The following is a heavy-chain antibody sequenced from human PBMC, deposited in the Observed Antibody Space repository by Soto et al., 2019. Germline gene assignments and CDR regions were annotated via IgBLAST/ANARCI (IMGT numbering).Heavy chain of an antibody. CDR3: ARVPRIAVAGTNYYYGMDV. V-gene: IGHV1-69*01. Sequence: HVQLVQSGAEVKKPGSLVKVSCKASGGTFSSYAISWVRQAPGQGLEWMGGIIPIFGTANYAQKFQGRVTITADESTSTAYMELSSLRSEDTAVYYCARVPRIAVAGTNYYYGMDVWVQGTTVTVSS. D-gene: IGHD6-19*01. J-gene: IGHJ6*01. CDR1: GGTFSSYA. CDR2: IIPIFGTA.